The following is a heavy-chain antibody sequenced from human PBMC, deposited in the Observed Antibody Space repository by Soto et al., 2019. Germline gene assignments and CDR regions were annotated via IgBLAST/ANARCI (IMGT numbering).Heavy chain of an antibody. J-gene: IGHJ6*02. CDR2: IKQDGSEK. Sequence: EVQLVESGGGLVQPGGSLRLSCAASGFTFSSYWMSWVRQAPGKGLEWVANIKQDGSEKYYVDSVKGRFTISRDNAKNSLYLQMNSLRAEDTAVYYCAREGDRDNLYYYYGMDVWGQGTTVTVSS. CDR3: AREGDRDNLYYYYGMDV. V-gene: IGHV3-7*03. CDR1: GFTFSSYW. D-gene: IGHD3-16*01.